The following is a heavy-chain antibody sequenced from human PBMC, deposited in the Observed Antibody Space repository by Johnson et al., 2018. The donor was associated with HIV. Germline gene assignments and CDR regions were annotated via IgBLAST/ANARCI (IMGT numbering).Heavy chain of an antibody. CDR1: GFTFDDYA. CDR3: AKDIRADWTDAFDI. V-gene: IGHV3-9*01. D-gene: IGHD3/OR15-3a*01. Sequence: VQLVESGGGLVQPGRSLRLSCAASGFTFDDYAMHWVRHAPGTGLEWVSGISWNSGSIGYADSVKGRFTISRDNAKSSLDLQMNSRRAEDTALYYCAKDIRADWTDAFDIWGQGTMVTVSS. CDR2: ISWNSGSI. J-gene: IGHJ3*02.